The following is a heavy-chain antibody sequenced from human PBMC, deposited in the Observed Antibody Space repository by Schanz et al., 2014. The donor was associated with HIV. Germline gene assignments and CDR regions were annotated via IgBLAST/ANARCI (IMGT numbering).Heavy chain of an antibody. CDR3: ARRRGWGSYRYFPYGLDV. D-gene: IGHD3-16*02. CDR2: MNPNRGNA. Sequence: QAQLVQSGAEVREPGASVKVSCKASGYTFNTYDINWVRQAPGQGLEWMGWMNPNRGNAGFAQTFQGRVTLTRDTSITTAYMELTSLRPEDTAVYYCARRRGWGSYRYFPYGLDVWGQGTTVIVSS. CDR1: GYTFNTYD. J-gene: IGHJ6*02. V-gene: IGHV1-8*01.